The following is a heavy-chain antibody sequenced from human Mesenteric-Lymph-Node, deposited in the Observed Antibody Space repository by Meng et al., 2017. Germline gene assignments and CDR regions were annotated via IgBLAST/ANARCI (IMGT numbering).Heavy chain of an antibody. Sequence: QLHLQGAGPGPVEPSSHLSLTCTVAGGSISSSSYYWGWIRQPPGKGLEWIGTFYYSGSTYYNPSLKSRVTISVDTSKNQFSLKLSSVTAADTAVYYCARLVSGWSGSYYFDYWGQGTLVTVSS. CDR2: FYYSGST. D-gene: IGHD6-19*01. CDR3: ARLVSGWSGSYYFDY. J-gene: IGHJ4*02. V-gene: IGHV4-39*01. CDR1: GGSISSSSYY.